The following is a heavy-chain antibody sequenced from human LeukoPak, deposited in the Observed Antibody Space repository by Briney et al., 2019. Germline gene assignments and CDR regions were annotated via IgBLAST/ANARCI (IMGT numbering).Heavy chain of an antibody. Sequence: GGSLRLSCAASGFDFSDAWMAWVRQVPGKGLEWVGRIKRIIDGATTDYAAPVKGRFTISRDNSKNMLYLQMNSLRAEDTAVYYCATTYDILTAYYTFYYWGQGTLVTVSS. V-gene: IGHV3-15*01. D-gene: IGHD3-9*01. J-gene: IGHJ4*02. CDR2: IKRIIDGATT. CDR1: GFDFSDAW. CDR3: ATTYDILTAYYTFYY.